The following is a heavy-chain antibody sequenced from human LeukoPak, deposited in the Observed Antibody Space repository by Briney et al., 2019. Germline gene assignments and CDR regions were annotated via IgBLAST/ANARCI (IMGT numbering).Heavy chain of an antibody. CDR3: ARHHYYDSSGYSDY. J-gene: IGHJ4*02. Sequence: GGSLKISCKGSGCLFTSYWIGWVRQMAGEGLEGRGIIYPGDSDTRYSPSFQGHVTISADKSISTAYLQWSSLKASDTAMYYCARHHYYDSSGYSDYWGQGTLVTVSS. CDR1: GCLFTSYW. V-gene: IGHV5-51*01. D-gene: IGHD3-22*01. CDR2: IYPGDSDT.